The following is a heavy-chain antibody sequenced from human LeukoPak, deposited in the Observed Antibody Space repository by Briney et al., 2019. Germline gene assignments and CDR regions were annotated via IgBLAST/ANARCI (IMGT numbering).Heavy chain of an antibody. CDR1: GGTFSSYA. CDR3: ARVYYYDSSGSFDAFDI. V-gene: IGHV1-69*05. Sequence: SVKVSCKASGGTFSSYAISWVRQAPGQGLEWMGGIIPIFGTANYAQKFQGRVTITTDESTSTAYMELSSLRSGDTAVYYCARVYYYDSSGSFDAFDIWGQGTMVTVSS. J-gene: IGHJ3*02. D-gene: IGHD3-22*01. CDR2: IIPIFGTA.